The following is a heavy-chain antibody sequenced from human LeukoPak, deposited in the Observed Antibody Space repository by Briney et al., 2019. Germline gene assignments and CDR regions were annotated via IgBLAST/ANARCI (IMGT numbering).Heavy chain of an antibody. CDR3: ARALYGSGSYYY. Sequence: GGSLRLSCAASGFTFSSYSMNWVRQAPGKGLEWVSSISSSSSYIYYADSVKGRFTISRDNAKNSLYLQMNSLSAEDTAVYYCARALYGSGSYYYWGQGTLVTVSS. CDR2: ISSSSSYI. V-gene: IGHV3-21*01. J-gene: IGHJ4*02. D-gene: IGHD3-10*01. CDR1: GFTFSSYS.